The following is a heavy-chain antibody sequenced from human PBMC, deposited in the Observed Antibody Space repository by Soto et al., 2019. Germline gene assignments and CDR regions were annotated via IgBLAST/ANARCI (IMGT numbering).Heavy chain of an antibody. Sequence: GGSLRLSCAASGFTFSSYDMSWVRQAPGKGLEWVSGVSASGSITSYADSAKGRFTISRDNAKNTVFLQMSSLRAEDTAVYFCAKGHCSGGRCYRGFDYWGKGTLVTVSS. D-gene: IGHD2-15*01. CDR2: VSASGSIT. CDR1: GFTFSSYD. V-gene: IGHV3-23*01. J-gene: IGHJ4*02. CDR3: AKGHCSGGRCYRGFDY.